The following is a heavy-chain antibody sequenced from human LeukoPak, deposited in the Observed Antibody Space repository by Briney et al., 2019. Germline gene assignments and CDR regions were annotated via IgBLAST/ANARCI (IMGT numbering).Heavy chain of an antibody. CDR3: ARDHVVGSFDY. D-gene: IGHD2-15*01. J-gene: IGHJ4*02. CDR1: GFTFSSYS. V-gene: IGHV3-21*01. CDR2: ISSSSYT. Sequence: PGGSLRLSCAASGFTFSSYSMNWVRQAPGKGLEWVSSISSSSYTYYADSVKGRFTISRDNAKNSLYLQMNSLRAEDTAVYYCARDHVVGSFDYWGQGTLVTVSS.